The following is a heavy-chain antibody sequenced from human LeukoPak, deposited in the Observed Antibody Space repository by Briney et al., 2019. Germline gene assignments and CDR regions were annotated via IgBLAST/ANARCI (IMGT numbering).Heavy chain of an antibody. D-gene: IGHD6-13*01. CDR2: ISHSGST. CDR3: ARKYSSSWYRWFDP. Sequence: SETLSLTCAVYGGSFSGYYWSWIRQPPGKGLEWIGEISHSGSTNYNPSLKSRVTISVDTSKSQFSLKLSSVTAADTAVYYCARKYSSSWYRWFDPWGQGTLVTVSS. CDR1: GGSFSGYY. V-gene: IGHV4-34*01. J-gene: IGHJ5*02.